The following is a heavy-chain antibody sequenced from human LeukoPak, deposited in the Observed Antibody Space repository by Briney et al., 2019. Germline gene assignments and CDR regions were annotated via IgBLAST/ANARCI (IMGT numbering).Heavy chain of an antibody. J-gene: IGHJ5*02. CDR2: IDASGGAT. CDR3: AKGSGSGWYGWFAP. V-gene: IGHV3-23*01. D-gene: IGHD6-19*01. Sequence: AGSLRLSCVGSGCNFIDNSRHWVRQAPGKGLEWVSSIDASGGATYYADSVKGRFTISRDNSKNTFYLQMNSLRAEDTAVYSCAKGSGSGWYGWFAPWGQGTLVTVSS. CDR1: GCNFIDNS.